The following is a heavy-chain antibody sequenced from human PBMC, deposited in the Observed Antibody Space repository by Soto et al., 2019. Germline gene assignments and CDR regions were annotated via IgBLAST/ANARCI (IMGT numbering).Heavy chain of an antibody. CDR3: ASNLRAAAGSHPSFDP. CDR2: TYYRSKWYN. CDR1: GDSVSSNSAA. Sequence: SQTLSLTCAISGDSVSSNSAAWNWIRQSPSRGLEWLGRTYYRSKWYNDYAVSVKSRITINPDTSKNQFSLQLNSVTPEDTAVYYCASNLRAAAGSHPSFDPWGQGTLVTVSS. D-gene: IGHD6-13*01. V-gene: IGHV6-1*01. J-gene: IGHJ5*02.